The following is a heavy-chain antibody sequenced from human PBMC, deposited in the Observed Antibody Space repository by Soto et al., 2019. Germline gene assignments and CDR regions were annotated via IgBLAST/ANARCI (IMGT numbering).Heavy chain of an antibody. Sequence: SETLSLTCAVYGGSFSGYYWSWIRQPPGKGLEWIGEINHSGSTNYNPSLKSRVTISVDTSKNQFSLKLSSVTAADTAVYYCARARTGTITWPPKYYFDYWGQGTLVTVSS. J-gene: IGHJ4*02. D-gene: IGHD1-7*01. CDR1: GGSFSGYY. CDR2: INHSGST. V-gene: IGHV4-34*01. CDR3: ARARTGTITWPPKYYFDY.